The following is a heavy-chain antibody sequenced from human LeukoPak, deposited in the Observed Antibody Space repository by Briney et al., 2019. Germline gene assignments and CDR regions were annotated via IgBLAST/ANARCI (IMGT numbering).Heavy chain of an antibody. J-gene: IGHJ6*02. CDR1: GYTFTDYY. D-gene: IGHD3-10*01. Sequence: ASVKVSCKASGYTFTDYYMHWVRQAPGQGLEWMGWINPNSGATNYAHKFQGRVTMTRDTSISTAYMDLSRLTSDDTAAYYCARDCCFGFGELRGMDVWGQGTTVTVSS. CDR3: ARDCCFGFGELRGMDV. CDR2: INPNSGAT. V-gene: IGHV1-2*02.